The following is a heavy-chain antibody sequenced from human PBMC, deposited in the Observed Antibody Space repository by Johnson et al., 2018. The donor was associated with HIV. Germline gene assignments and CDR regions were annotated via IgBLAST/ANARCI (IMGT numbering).Heavy chain of an antibody. CDR1: GFTFSSYW. Sequence: VQLVESGGGLVQPGGSLRLSCAASGFTFSSYWMSWVRQAPGKGLEWVANIKQDGSEKYYVDSVKGRFTISRDNAKKSLYLQMNSLRAEGTAVYYCARPILRWRDDAFDIWGQGTMVTVSS. CDR3: ARPILRWRDDAFDI. D-gene: IGHD4-23*01. V-gene: IGHV3-7*01. J-gene: IGHJ3*02. CDR2: IKQDGSEK.